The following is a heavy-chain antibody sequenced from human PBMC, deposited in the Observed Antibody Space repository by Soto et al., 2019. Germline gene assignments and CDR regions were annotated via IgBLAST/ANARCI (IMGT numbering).Heavy chain of an antibody. CDR3: AISPIWFTFDY. Sequence: SETLSLTCTVSGGSISSSSYYWGWIRQPPGKGLEWIGSIYYSGSTYYNPSLKSRVTISVDTSKNQFSLKLSSVTAADTAVYYCAISPIWFTFDYWGQGTLVTVSS. CDR2: IYYSGST. CDR1: GGSISSSSYY. D-gene: IGHD3-10*01. J-gene: IGHJ4*02. V-gene: IGHV4-39*01.